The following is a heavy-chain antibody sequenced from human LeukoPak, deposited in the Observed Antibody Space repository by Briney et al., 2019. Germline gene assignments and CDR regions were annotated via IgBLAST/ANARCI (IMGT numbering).Heavy chain of an antibody. CDR1: GYIFTNYW. D-gene: IGHD6-19*01. CDR3: ARLTTGIAVAGIDY. Sequence: GESLQISCKGSGYIFTNYWIGWVRQLPGKGLEWMGIIYPGDSDTRYSPSFQGQVTISADKSISTAYLQWSSLKASDTAMYYCARLTTGIAVAGIDYWGQGTLVTVSS. J-gene: IGHJ4*02. CDR2: IYPGDSDT. V-gene: IGHV5-51*01.